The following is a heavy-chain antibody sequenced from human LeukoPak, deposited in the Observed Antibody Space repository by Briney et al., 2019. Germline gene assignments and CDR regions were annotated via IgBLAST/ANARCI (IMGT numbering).Heavy chain of an antibody. J-gene: IGHJ5*02. V-gene: IGHV4-30-2*01. CDR1: GGSISSGGYF. D-gene: IGHD3-10*01. CDR2: IYDSVST. Sequence: SETLSLTCTVSGGSISSGGYFWSWIRQPPGKGLEFLGYIYDSVSTYYNSALKSRVSISVDRSKNQFSLKLTSATAADTAVYYCARSWHGSGTLDWFDPWGQGTLVTVSS. CDR3: ARSWHGSGTLDWFDP.